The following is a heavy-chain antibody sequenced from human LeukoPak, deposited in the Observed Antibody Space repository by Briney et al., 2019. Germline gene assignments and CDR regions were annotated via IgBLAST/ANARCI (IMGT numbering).Heavy chain of an antibody. Sequence: PGGSLRLSCVASGFTFTGHSMHWVRQAPGKRLEWVAVVAHDEKTIFYADSLKGRFPISRDNAKNSLYLQMNSLRAEDTAVYYCAYYHVNEEPPTFWGQGTLVTVSS. CDR3: AYYHVNEEPPTF. D-gene: IGHD1-1*01. CDR2: VAHDEKTI. V-gene: IGHV3-30*04. J-gene: IGHJ4*02. CDR1: GFTFTGHS.